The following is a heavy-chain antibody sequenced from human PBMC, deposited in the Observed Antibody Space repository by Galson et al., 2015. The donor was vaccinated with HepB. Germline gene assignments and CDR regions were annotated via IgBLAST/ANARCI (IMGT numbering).Heavy chain of an antibody. D-gene: IGHD6-19*01. J-gene: IGHJ5*02. CDR1: GGTFSSYA. CDR3: AISSGWTPLS. V-gene: IGHV1-69*10. Sequence: SVKVSCKASGGTFSSYAISWVRQAPGQGLEWMGGIIPILGNTKYSQKFQGRVTITRDTSASTAYMELSSLRSEDTAVYYCAISSGWTPLSWGQGTLVTVSS. CDR2: IIPILGNT.